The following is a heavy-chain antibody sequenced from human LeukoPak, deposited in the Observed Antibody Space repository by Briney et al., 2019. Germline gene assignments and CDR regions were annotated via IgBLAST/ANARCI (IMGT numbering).Heavy chain of an antibody. Sequence: PSETLSLTCTVSGGSISSYYWSWIRQPPGKGLEWIGYIYYSGSTNYNPSLKSRVTISVDTSKNQFSLKLSSVTAADTAVYYCARARIAAAGTGGWFDPWGQGTLVTVSS. D-gene: IGHD6-13*01. J-gene: IGHJ5*02. V-gene: IGHV4-59*01. CDR3: ARARIAAAGTGGWFDP. CDR2: IYYSGST. CDR1: GGSISSYY.